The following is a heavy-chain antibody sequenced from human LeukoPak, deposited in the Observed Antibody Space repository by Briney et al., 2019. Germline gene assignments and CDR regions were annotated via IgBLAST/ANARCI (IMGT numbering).Heavy chain of an antibody. CDR1: GFTFNTYW. D-gene: IGHD1-1*01. V-gene: IGHV3-74*01. CDR3: SRGRNWDDGDY. J-gene: IGHJ4*02. CDR2: INSDGSIV. Sequence: PGGSLRLSCAASGFTFNTYWMYWVRQAPGKGLVWVSHINSDGSIVNYGDSVKGRFTISRDNAKNTLYLQMNSLGADDTALYFCSRGRNWDDGDYWGQGTLVTVSS.